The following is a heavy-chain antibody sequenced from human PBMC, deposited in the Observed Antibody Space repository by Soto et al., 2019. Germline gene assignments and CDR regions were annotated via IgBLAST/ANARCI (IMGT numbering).Heavy chain of an antibody. CDR1: GLTFSTYS. J-gene: IGHJ5*02. CDR2: ISRTSSYI. Sequence: EVQLVESGGGLVRPGGSLRLSCVVSGLTFSTYSMNWVRQTPGKGLEWVSSISRTSSYIYYRDSVKGRFTISRDNAKNSLSLQMNGPRVEDTAVYYCVSDQKREHFETSGPNWFATWGQGTLVTVSS. CDR3: VSDQKREHFETSGPNWFAT. D-gene: IGHD6-19*01. V-gene: IGHV3-21*02.